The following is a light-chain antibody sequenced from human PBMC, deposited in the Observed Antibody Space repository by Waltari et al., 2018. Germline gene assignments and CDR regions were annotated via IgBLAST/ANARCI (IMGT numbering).Light chain of an antibody. CDR3: MQGIHWPRS. J-gene: IGKJ1*01. V-gene: IGKV2-30*02. CDR2: KVS. CDR1: QSLVHSDGNTY. Sequence: DVVMTQSPLSLPVTLGQPASIPCRSSQSLVHSDGNTYLSWFQQRPGQSPRRLIYKVSNRDSGVPDRFSGSGSGTDVTLKISRVEAEDSAIYYCMQGIHWPRSFGQGTKVEIE.